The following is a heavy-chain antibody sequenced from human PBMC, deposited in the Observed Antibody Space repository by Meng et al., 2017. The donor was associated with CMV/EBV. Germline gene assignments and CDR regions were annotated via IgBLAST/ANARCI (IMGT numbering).Heavy chain of an antibody. Sequence: GESLKISCAASGFTFSSYWMSWVRQAPGKGLEWVANIKQDGSEKYYVDSVKGRFTISRDNAKNSLYLQMNSLRAEDTAVYYCAREGGGSGFAYYYYYGMDVWGRGTTVTVSS. CDR1: GFTFSSYW. CDR3: AREGGGSGFAYYYYYGMDV. CDR2: IKQDGSEK. V-gene: IGHV3-7*01. J-gene: IGHJ6*02. D-gene: IGHD6-19*01.